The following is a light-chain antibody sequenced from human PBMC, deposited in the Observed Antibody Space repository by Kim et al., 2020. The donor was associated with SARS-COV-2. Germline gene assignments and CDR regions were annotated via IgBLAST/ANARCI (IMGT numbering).Light chain of an antibody. CDR1: QYVSGSY. Sequence: LPPGERATLSCRASQYVSGSYLAWYQQKSGQAPRLLIYGASTRATGIPDRFSGSGSGTDFTLTISRLEPEDFAVYYCQQYGRSRYTFGQGTKLEIK. J-gene: IGKJ2*01. CDR3: QQYGRSRYT. V-gene: IGKV3-20*01. CDR2: GAS.